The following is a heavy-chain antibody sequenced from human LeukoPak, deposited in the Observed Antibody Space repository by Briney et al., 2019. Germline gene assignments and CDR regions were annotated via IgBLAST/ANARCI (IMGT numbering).Heavy chain of an antibody. CDR2: IYHSGSA. J-gene: IGHJ4*02. CDR1: GYSISSGYY. CDR3: ASQAVVPAAIVDY. D-gene: IGHD2-2*02. V-gene: IGHV4-38-2*01. Sequence: SETLSLTCAVSGYSISSGYYWGWIRQPPGKGLEWIGSIYHSGSAYYNPSLKSRVTISVDTSKNQFSLKLSSVTAADTAVYYCASQAVVPAAIVDYWGQGTPVTVSS.